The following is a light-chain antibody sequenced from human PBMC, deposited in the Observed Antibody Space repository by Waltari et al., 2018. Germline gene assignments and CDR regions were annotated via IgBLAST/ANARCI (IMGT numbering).Light chain of an antibody. CDR3: QSYDSSLSRSV. Sequence: QSGLTQPPSVSGAPGQRVTISCTGSSSNIGAGYDAHWYQLLPGTAPKLLIYANTNRRSGVPDRFSGAKSGTSASLAITGLQAEDEADYYCQSYDSSLSRSVFGGGTKLTVL. J-gene: IGLJ2*01. V-gene: IGLV1-40*01. CDR2: ANT. CDR1: SSNIGAGYD.